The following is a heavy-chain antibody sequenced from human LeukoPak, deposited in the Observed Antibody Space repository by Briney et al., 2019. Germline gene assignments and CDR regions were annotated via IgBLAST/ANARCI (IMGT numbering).Heavy chain of an antibody. Sequence: SAKVSCKASGGTFSSYAISWVRQAPGQGLEWMGGIIPIFGTANYAQKFQGRVTITAGKSTGTAYMELSSLRSEDTAVYYCARDFKMGFDYWGQGTLVTVSS. CDR1: GGTFSSYA. CDR3: ARDFKMGFDY. CDR2: IIPIFGTA. J-gene: IGHJ4*02. V-gene: IGHV1-69*06. D-gene: IGHD2-8*01.